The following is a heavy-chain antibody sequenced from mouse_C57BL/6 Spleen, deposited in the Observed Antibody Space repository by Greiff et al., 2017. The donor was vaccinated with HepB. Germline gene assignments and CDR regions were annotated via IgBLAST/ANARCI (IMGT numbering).Heavy chain of an antibody. CDR3: AKMELLRKDYYAMDY. V-gene: IGHV1-42*01. Sequence: VQLQQSGPELVKPGASVKISCKASGYSFTGYYMNWVKQSPEKSLEWIGEINPSTGGTTYNQKFKAKATLTVDKSSSTAYMLLKSLTSEDSAVYYCAKMELLRKDYYAMDYWGQGTSVTVSS. D-gene: IGHD1-1*01. J-gene: IGHJ4*01. CDR1: GYSFTGYY. CDR2: INPSTGGT.